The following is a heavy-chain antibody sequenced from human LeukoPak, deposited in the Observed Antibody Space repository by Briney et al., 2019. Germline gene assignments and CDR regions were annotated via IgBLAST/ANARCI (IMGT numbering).Heavy chain of an antibody. J-gene: IGHJ4*02. CDR2: INPNSGGT. CDR3: ARDLWGHGVAGTGY. CDR1: GYTCTGYY. V-gene: IGHV1-2*02. Sequence: APVKVSCKASGYTCTGYYMHWVRQAPGQGLEWMGWINPNSGGTNYAQKFQGRVTMTRDTSISTAYMALSRLRSDDTAVYYCARDLWGHGVAGTGYWGQGTLVTVSS. D-gene: IGHD6-19*01.